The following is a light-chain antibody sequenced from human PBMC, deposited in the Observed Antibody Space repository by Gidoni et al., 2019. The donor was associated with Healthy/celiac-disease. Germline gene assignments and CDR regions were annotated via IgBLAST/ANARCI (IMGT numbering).Light chain of an antibody. Sequence: TLSASVGDRVTITCRASQSISSWLAWYQQKPGKAPKLLIYKASSLESGVPSRFSGSGSGTEFTLTISSLQPDDFATYYCQQYPPTCGQGTKVEIK. CDR2: KAS. CDR3: QQYPPT. J-gene: IGKJ1*01. V-gene: IGKV1-5*03. CDR1: QSISSW.